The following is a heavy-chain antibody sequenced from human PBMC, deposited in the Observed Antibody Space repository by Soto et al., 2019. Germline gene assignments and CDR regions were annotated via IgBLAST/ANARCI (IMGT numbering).Heavy chain of an antibody. V-gene: IGHV3-21*01. CDR3: ARDRGALGYCSSTSCHPVDY. CDR1: VFTFSSYS. D-gene: IGHD2-2*01. J-gene: IGHJ4*02. Sequence: GSLRLCGAASVFTFSSYSMNWVRQAPGKGLEWVSSISSSSSYIYYADSVKGRFTISRDNAKNSLYLQMNSLRAEDTAVYYCARDRGALGYCSSTSCHPVDYWGQGTLVTVSS. CDR2: ISSSSSYI.